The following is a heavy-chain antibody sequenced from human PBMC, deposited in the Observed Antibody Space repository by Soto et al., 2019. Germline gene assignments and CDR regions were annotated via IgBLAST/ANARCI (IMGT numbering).Heavy chain of an antibody. Sequence: GGSLRLSCTASGFAFSDHYMSWVRQAPGKGLEWVSYINSGGNSAYYADSVMGRFTIARDNAKNSLYLQMNSLRVEDTAFYYCARSKNNWFDPWGQGTLVTVSS. CDR3: ARSKNNWFDP. J-gene: IGHJ5*02. V-gene: IGHV3-11*01. CDR2: INSGGNSA. CDR1: GFAFSDHY.